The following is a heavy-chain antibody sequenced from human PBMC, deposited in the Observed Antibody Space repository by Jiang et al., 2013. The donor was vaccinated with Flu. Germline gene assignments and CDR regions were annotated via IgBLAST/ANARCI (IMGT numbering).Heavy chain of an antibody. J-gene: IGHJ4*02. V-gene: IGHV4-38-2*01. CDR2: IYHSGST. CDR1: GYSISSGYY. Sequence: SGSGLVKPSETLSLTCAVSGYSISSGYYWGWIRQPPGKGLEWIGSIYHSGSTYYNPSLKSRVTISVDTSKNQFSLKLSSVTAADTAVYYCARGFERSEVDYWGQGTLVTVSS. D-gene: IGHD1-26*01. CDR3: ARGFERSEVDY.